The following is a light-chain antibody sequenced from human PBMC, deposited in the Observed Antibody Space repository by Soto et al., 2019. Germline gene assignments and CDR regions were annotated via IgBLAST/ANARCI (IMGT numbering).Light chain of an antibody. J-gene: IGLJ1*01. CDR1: SSDVGSYNL. CDR2: EAT. Sequence: QSALTQPASVSGSPGQSITISCTGTSSDVGSYNLVSWYQQHPGKAPKLMIYEATKRPSGISNRFSASKSGNRASLTISGLQADDEADYYCCSYVNSNTLYVFGTGTKVTVL. CDR3: CSYVNSNTLYV. V-gene: IGLV2-23*01.